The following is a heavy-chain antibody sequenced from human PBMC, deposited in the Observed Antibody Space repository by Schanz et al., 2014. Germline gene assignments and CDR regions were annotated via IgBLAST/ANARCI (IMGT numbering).Heavy chain of an antibody. CDR2: ISVYNHNK. D-gene: IGHD3-9*01. CDR3: ARDAADFYDILTEEDY. V-gene: IGHV1-18*01. J-gene: IGHJ4*02. Sequence: QVQLVQSGAEVKKPGASVRVSCKASGYTFTTYAMSWVRQAPGQGLEWMGWISVYNHNKEYDQKFQGRVTMTTDTSTSTVYMELRSLRSDDTAVYYCARDAADFYDILTEEDYWGQGTLVTVAS. CDR1: GYTFTTYA.